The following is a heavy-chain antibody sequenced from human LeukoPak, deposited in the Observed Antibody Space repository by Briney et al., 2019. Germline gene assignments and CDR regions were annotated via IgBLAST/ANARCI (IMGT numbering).Heavy chain of an antibody. CDR2: MNPNSGNT. Sequence: ASVKVSCKASGYTFTSYDINWVRQATGQGLEWMRWMNPNSGNTGYAQKFQGRVTMTRNTSISTAYMELSSLRSEDTAVYYCARLSPISGSYDYWGQGTLVTVSS. CDR1: GYTFTSYD. V-gene: IGHV1-8*01. J-gene: IGHJ4*02. D-gene: IGHD1-26*01. CDR3: ARLSPISGSYDY.